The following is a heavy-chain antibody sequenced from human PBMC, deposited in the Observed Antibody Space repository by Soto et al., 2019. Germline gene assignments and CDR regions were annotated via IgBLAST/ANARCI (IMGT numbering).Heavy chain of an antibody. CDR1: GSTFSTYS. J-gene: IGHJ4*02. CDR2: ISSRGDVI. CDR3: AQYRSNMEY. V-gene: IGHV3-48*01. D-gene: IGHD3-16*02. Sequence: EVLLVESGGALVQPGGSLRLSCVVSGSTFSTYSMNWVRQAPGKGLEWVSYISSRGDVISYADSVKGRFTISRDNAKNSLYLQMNGRIAEDTAVCYCAQYRSNMEYWGRGTLVTVSS.